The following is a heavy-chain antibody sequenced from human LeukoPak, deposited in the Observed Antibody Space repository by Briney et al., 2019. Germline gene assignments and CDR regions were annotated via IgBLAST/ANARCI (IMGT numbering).Heavy chain of an antibody. CDR1: GFTFNNYC. V-gene: IGHV3-7*01. J-gene: IGHJ2*01. D-gene: IGHD5-18*01. CDR2: IKHDGSET. Sequence: GGSLRLSCAASGFTFNNYCMTWVRQAPGKGLEWVTSIKHDGSETFYVDSVKGRFTISRDNTANSLYLQMNSLRAEDTAVYYCARAERGYSYGSSYWYFDLWGRGTLVTVSS. CDR3: ARAERGYSYGSSYWYFDL.